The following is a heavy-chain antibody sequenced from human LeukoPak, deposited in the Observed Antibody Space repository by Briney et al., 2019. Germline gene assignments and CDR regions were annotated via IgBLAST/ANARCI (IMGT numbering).Heavy chain of an antibody. CDR1: GGSFSGYY. Sequence: SETLSLTCAVYGGSFSGYYWSWIRQPPGKGLEWIGEINHSGSTNYNPSLKSRVTISVDTSKNQFSLKLSSVTAADTAVYYCARIVLRFLEWLPPYYYYYYYMDVWGKGTAVTVSS. CDR3: ARIVLRFLEWLPPYYYYYYYMDV. V-gene: IGHV4-34*01. CDR2: INHSGST. J-gene: IGHJ6*03. D-gene: IGHD3-3*01.